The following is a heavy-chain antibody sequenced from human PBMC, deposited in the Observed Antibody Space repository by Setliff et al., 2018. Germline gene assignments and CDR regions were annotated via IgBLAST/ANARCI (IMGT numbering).Heavy chain of an antibody. CDR1: GYTLIKYG. CDR3: SRLVRYCTTTTCQSVPGAEV. Sequence: VASVKVSCKASGYTLIKYGISWVRQAPGQGLEWMGWIGAYTGNTNYAQKFQGRVTMTTDTSTSTAYMELRSLRSDDTAVYYCSRLVRYCTTTTCQSVPGAEVWGQGTLVTVSS. V-gene: IGHV1-18*01. J-gene: IGHJ4*02. D-gene: IGHD2-8*01. CDR2: IGAYTGNT.